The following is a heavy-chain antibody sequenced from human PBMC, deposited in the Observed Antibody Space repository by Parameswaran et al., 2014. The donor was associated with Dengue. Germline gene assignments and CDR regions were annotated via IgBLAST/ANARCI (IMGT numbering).Heavy chain of an antibody. J-gene: IGHJ6*03. CDR2: IYYSGST. D-gene: IGHD4-11*01. Sequence: WIRQPPGKGLVWIGSIYYSGSTFYKPSLKSRVTISVDTSKNQFSLRLSSVTAADTAVYYCASHSNYNTRYYDMDVWGKGTTVTVSS. V-gene: IGHV4-39*07. CDR3: ASHSNYNTRYYDMDV.